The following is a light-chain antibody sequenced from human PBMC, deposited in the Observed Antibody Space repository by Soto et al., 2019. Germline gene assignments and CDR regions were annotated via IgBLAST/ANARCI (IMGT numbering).Light chain of an antibody. CDR3: CSYAGSSTFEV. CDR1: SSDVGSYNL. Sequence: QSALTQPASVSGSPGQSITISCTGTSSDVGSYNLVSWYQQHPGKAPKLMIYEGSKRPSGVSNRFSGSKSGNTASLTISGLQAEDEADYYCCSYAGSSTFEVFGTGTKLTV. J-gene: IGLJ1*01. CDR2: EGS. V-gene: IGLV2-23*03.